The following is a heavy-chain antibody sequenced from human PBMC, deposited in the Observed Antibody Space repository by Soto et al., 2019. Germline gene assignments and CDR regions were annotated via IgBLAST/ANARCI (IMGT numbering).Heavy chain of an antibody. CDR3: ARGLSGYYGFDY. D-gene: IGHD5-12*01. V-gene: IGHV3-74*01. J-gene: IGHJ4*02. CDR2: IKGDGTNT. CDR1: GFTFSSYW. Sequence: EVQLVESGGGLVQFGGSLRLSCAASGFTFSSYWMHWVCQVPGKGLVWVSRIKGDGTNTDYADSVKGRFTISRDNVKNTLYLHMNSLTAEDTAVYYCARGLSGYYGFDYWGQGTLVTVSS.